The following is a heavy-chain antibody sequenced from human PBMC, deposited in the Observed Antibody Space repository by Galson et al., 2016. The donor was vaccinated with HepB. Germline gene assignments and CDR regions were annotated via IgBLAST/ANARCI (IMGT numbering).Heavy chain of an antibody. Sequence: KVSCKASGGTFSSYAMNWARPAPGHGLEWMGGIIPLYGTTNYAQKFQGRVTITADESTSTAYMERSSLRSEGTAVYYCAKVRDGYNKYYHYGLDGWGHGTPGTVCS. CDR1: GGTFSSYA. V-gene: IGHV1-69*01. J-gene: IGHJ6*02. CDR2: IIPLYGTT. CDR3: AKVRDGYNKYYHYGLDG. D-gene: IGHD5-24*01.